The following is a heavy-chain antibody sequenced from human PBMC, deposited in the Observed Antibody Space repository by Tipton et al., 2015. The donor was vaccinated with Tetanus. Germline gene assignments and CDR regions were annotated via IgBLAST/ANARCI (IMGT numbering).Heavy chain of an antibody. CDR1: GGSVNLYF. D-gene: IGHD3-10*01. J-gene: IGHJ5*02. CDR2: VYSSGSA. CDR3: ATLSMVRGVIGNWFDP. Sequence: GLVKPSETLSLTCSVSGGSVNLYFWSWIRQPAGKGLEWIGRVYSSGSASYNPSLKSRGSMSIDTSTNHFSLKLTSVTAADTAVYYCATLSMVRGVIGNWFDPWGQGTLVTVSS. V-gene: IGHV4-4*07.